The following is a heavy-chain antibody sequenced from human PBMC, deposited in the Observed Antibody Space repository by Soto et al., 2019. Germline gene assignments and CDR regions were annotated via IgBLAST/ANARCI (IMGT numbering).Heavy chain of an antibody. CDR3: ARGSRFLGYCSGGSCYKRWFDP. V-gene: IGHV4-34*01. J-gene: IGHJ5*02. Sequence: SETLSLTCAVYGGSFSGYYWSWIRQPPGKGLEWIGEINHSGSTNYNPSLKSRVTISVDTSKNQFSLKLSSVTAADTAVYYCARGSRFLGYCSGGSCYKRWFDPWGQGTLVTVSS. CDR2: INHSGST. D-gene: IGHD2-15*01. CDR1: GGSFSGYY.